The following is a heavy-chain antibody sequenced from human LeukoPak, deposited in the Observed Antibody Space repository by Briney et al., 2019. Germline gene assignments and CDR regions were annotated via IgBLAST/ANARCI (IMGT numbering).Heavy chain of an antibody. CDR3: ARGITMVRGAFYFDY. Sequence: GASVKVSCKASGYTFTSYDINWVRQAPGQGLEWMGWMNPNSGNTGYAQKFQGRVTMTRNTSISTAYMELSSLRSEDTAVYYCARGITMVRGAFYFDYWGQGTLVTVSS. V-gene: IGHV1-8*01. D-gene: IGHD3-10*01. CDR1: GYTFTSYD. J-gene: IGHJ4*02. CDR2: MNPNSGNT.